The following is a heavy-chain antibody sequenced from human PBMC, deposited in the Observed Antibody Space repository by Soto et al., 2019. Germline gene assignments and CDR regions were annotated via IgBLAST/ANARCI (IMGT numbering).Heavy chain of an antibody. J-gene: IGHJ3*02. Sequence: EVQLVESGGGVVRPGGSLRLSCAASGFTFEDHGMTWVRQVPGKGLEWVAEINWSGSSTSYADSVKGRFTISRDNAKNSLYLQMNSLRAEDTALYFCARDVGLAVAVDASDIWGQGTMVTVSS. D-gene: IGHD6-19*01. CDR3: ARDVGLAVAVDASDI. V-gene: IGHV3-20*04. CDR2: INWSGSST. CDR1: GFTFEDHG.